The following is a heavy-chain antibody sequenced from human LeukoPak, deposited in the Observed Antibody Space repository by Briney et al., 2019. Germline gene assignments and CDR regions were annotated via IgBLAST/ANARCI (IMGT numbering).Heavy chain of an antibody. Sequence: GGSLRLSCAASGFTFTKYAMSWVCHAPGKGLGWVAVISYDGGNKYYADSVKGRFTISRDNSMNTLYLQMNSLRAEDTAVYYCAEGGWYGGGQDAFDFWGQGTVVTVSS. CDR1: GFTFTKYA. CDR3: AEGGWYGGGQDAFDF. D-gene: IGHD6-19*01. J-gene: IGHJ3*01. CDR2: ISYDGGNK. V-gene: IGHV3-30-3*01.